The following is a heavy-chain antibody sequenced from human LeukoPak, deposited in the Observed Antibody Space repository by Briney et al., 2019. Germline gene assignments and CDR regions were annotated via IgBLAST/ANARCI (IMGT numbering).Heavy chain of an antibody. V-gene: IGHV3-23*01. J-gene: IGHJ4*02. Sequence: GGSLRLSCAASGFTFSSYAMSWVRQAPGKGLEWVSAISGSGGSTYYADSVKGRFTISRDNSKNTLYLQMNSLRAEDTAVYYCEKAGGYYDSSGQFYDYWGQGTLVTVSS. CDR2: ISGSGGST. D-gene: IGHD3-22*01. CDR3: EKAGGYYDSSGQFYDY. CDR1: GFTFSSYA.